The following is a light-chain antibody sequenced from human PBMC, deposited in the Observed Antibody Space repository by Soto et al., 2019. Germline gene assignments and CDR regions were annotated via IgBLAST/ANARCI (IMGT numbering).Light chain of an antibody. CDR1: QGISRF. Sequence: DIQMTQSPSSVSASVGDRVTISCRASQGISRFLAWYQQKSGKAPKFLIYAASKLQSGVLSRFSGSGSGTDFTLTITILQPEDFAPYYCQQTNSFPYTFGQATRVEFK. V-gene: IGKV1-12*01. J-gene: IGKJ2*01. CDR2: AAS. CDR3: QQTNSFPYT.